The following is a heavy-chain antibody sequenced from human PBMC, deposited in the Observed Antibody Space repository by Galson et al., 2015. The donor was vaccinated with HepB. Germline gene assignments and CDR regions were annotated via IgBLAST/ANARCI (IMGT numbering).Heavy chain of an antibody. CDR2: IGSSTTYI. Sequence: SLRLSCAASGFTFSTYSMTWVRQAPGQGLEWVSSIGSSTTYIYYADSVKGRFTISRDNAKSSLYMQLNSLRAEDTAVYYCARPLTVDTAMVNLFYWGQGTLVTVSS. CDR1: GFTFSTYS. CDR3: ARPLTVDTAMVNLFY. D-gene: IGHD5-18*01. J-gene: IGHJ4*02. V-gene: IGHV3-21*01.